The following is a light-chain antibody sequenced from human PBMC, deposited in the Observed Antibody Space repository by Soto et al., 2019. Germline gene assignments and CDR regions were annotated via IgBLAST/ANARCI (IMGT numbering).Light chain of an antibody. CDR3: QQYGSSPSIT. CDR1: QSVSSSY. V-gene: IGKV3-20*01. CDR2: GAS. Sequence: EIVLTQSPGTLSLSPGERATLSCKASQSVSSSYLAWYRQKPGQAPRLLIHGASSRATGIPDRVSGSGSGTDFTLTISRLEPEDFAVYYCQQYGSSPSITFGQGPRLDIK. J-gene: IGKJ5*01.